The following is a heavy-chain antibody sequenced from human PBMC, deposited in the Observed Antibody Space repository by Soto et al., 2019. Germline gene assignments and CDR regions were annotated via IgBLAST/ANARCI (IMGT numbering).Heavy chain of an antibody. Sequence: ASVKVSCKASGYTFTSYGISWVRQAPGQGLEWMGWISAYNGNTNYAQKLQGRVTMTTDTSTSTAYMELRSLRSDDTAVYCCAREGWLQLTAYYYYGTDGWGQGPTVTVFS. J-gene: IGHJ6*02. CDR2: ISAYNGNT. CDR1: GYTFTSYG. CDR3: AREGWLQLTAYYYYGTDG. V-gene: IGHV1-18*01. D-gene: IGHD5-12*01.